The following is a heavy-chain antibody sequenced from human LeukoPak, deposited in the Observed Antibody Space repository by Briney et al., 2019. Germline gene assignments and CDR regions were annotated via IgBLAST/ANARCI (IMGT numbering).Heavy chain of an antibody. Sequence: GGSLRLSCAASGFTFSGFGMNWVRQAPGRGLECVSYISSTSRTIYYADSVKGRFTISRDNAKNSLYLQMNSLRAEDTAVYYCARDLHCGGDCYPLTYWGQGTLVTVSS. V-gene: IGHV3-48*01. CDR2: ISSTSRTI. CDR3: ARDLHCGGDCYPLTY. CDR1: GFTFSGFG. D-gene: IGHD2-21*01. J-gene: IGHJ4*02.